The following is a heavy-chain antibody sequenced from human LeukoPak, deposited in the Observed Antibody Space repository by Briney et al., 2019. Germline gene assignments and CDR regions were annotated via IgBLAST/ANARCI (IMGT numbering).Heavy chain of an antibody. J-gene: IGHJ4*02. D-gene: IGHD3-22*01. V-gene: IGHV1-69*05. CDR1: GGTFSNYA. CDR2: IIPIFGTT. CDR3: ARGGEVNYYDTSGYYLYYY. Sequence: GASVKVSCKASGGTFSNYAISWVRQAPGQGLEWMGRIIPIFGTTNYAQKFQGRVTITTDESTSTAYMELSSLRSEDTAVYYCARGGEVNYYDTSGYYLYYYWGQGTLVTVSS.